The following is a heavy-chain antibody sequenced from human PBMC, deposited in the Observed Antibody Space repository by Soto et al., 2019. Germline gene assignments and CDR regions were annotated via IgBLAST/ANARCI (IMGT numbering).Heavy chain of an antibody. CDR1: GFTVSNNY. V-gene: IGHV3-66*01. CDR3: TRRPGS. Sequence: EVQLVESGGGLVQPGESLRLSCAASGFTVSNNYMSWVRQAPWKGLEWVSFIYSGGNTYYADSVKGRFTISRDKSKNTLYLQMNNLRVEDTAVYYCTRRPGSWGQGTLVTVSS. D-gene: IGHD7-27*01. J-gene: IGHJ5*02. CDR2: IYSGGNT.